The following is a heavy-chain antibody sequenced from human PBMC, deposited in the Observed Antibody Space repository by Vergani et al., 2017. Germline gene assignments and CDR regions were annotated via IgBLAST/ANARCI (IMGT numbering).Heavy chain of an antibody. J-gene: IGHJ3*02. CDR3: ARNPYCGDDCYSDSFDS. CDR1: GGSISSSRHF. CDR2: IYYSGST. D-gene: IGHD2-21*02. Sequence: QLQLHKSGPGLVKPSETLTLTCTLSGGSISSSRHFWGLLHPTPGKGLEWVRSIYYSGSTNYNPDLKSRVTISVVTSKNLFSLKLSSVTAADTAEYYWARNPYCGDDCYSDSFDSWGQGTMVTVSS. V-gene: IGHV4-39*07.